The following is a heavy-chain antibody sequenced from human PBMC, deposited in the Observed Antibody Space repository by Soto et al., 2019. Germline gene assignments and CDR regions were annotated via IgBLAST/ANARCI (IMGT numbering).Heavy chain of an antibody. CDR1: GFTFTNYW. CDR2: IDGVGTGT. Sequence: GGSLRLSCVASGFTFTNYWMHWVRQVPGKGLVWVSRIDGVGTGTSYSDSVRGRFTISRDNAENTLHLQMDSLRAEDTAVYYCTKVFEYWGQGTPVTVSS. V-gene: IGHV3-74*01. J-gene: IGHJ4*02. CDR3: TKVFEY.